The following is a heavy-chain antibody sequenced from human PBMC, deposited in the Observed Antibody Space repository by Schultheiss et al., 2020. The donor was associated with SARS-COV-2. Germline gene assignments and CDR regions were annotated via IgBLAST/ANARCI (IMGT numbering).Heavy chain of an antibody. Sequence: GGSLRLSCAASGFTFSSYAMHWVRQAPGKGLEWVSYISSSSSTIYYADSVKGRFTISRDNSKNTLYLQMNSLRAEDTAVYYCARGGGPYCSSTSCYTGVWGKGTTVTVSS. J-gene: IGHJ6*04. CDR3: ARGGGPYCSSTSCYTGV. CDR2: ISSSSSTI. CDR1: GFTFSSYA. V-gene: IGHV3-48*01. D-gene: IGHD2-2*02.